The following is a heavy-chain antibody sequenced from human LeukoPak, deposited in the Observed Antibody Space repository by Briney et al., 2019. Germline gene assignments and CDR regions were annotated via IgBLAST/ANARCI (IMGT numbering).Heavy chain of an antibody. V-gene: IGHV3-21*01. CDR2: ISRSSSYI. Sequence: GGSLRLSCAASGFTFSTYSMNWVRQAPGKGLEWVSSISRSSSYIYYADSVKGRFTISRDNAKNPLYLQMNSLRAEDTAVYYCARVEESASFDPWGQGTLVTVSS. D-gene: IGHD3-3*01. J-gene: IGHJ5*02. CDR1: GFTFSTYS. CDR3: ARVEESASFDP.